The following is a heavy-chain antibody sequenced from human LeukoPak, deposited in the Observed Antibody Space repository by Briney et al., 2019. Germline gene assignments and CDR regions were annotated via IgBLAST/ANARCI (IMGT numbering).Heavy chain of an antibody. Sequence: PGGSLRLSCAASGFTFDDYAMHWVRQAPGKGLEWVSGISWNSGSIGYADSVKGRFTISRDNAKNSLYLQMNSLRAEDTALYYCAKDRNYDRDAFDIWGQGTMVTVSS. V-gene: IGHV3-9*01. J-gene: IGHJ3*02. CDR2: ISWNSGSI. D-gene: IGHD3-22*01. CDR3: AKDRNYDRDAFDI. CDR1: GFTFDDYA.